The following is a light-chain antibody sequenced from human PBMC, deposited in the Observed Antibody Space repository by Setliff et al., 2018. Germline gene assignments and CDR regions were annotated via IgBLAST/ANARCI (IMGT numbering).Light chain of an antibody. CDR1: SSNIGAGYD. CDR3: QSYDSSLSGYV. CDR2: GNS. Sequence: QSVLTQPPSVSGAPGQRATISCTGSSSNIGAGYDVHWYQQLPGTAPKLLIYGNSNRPSGVPDRFSGPKSGTSASLAITGLQAEDEADYYCQSYDSSLSGYVFGTGTKVTVL. J-gene: IGLJ1*01. V-gene: IGLV1-40*01.